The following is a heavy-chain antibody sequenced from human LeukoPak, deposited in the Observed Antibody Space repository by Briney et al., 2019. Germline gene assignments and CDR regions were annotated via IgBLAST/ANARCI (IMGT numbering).Heavy chain of an antibody. D-gene: IGHD2-21*02. CDR1: GGSISSSSYY. Sequence: PSETLSLTCTVSGGSISSSSYYWGWIRQPPGKGLEWIGSINYSGSTYYNPSLTSRVTISVDTSKNQFSLKLSSVTAADTAVYYCASVEVTTKDYFDYWGQGTLVTVSS. CDR2: INYSGST. CDR3: ASVEVTTKDYFDY. V-gene: IGHV4-39*01. J-gene: IGHJ4*02.